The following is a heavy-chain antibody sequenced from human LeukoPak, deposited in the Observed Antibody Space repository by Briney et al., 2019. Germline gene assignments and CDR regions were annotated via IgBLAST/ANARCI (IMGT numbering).Heavy chain of an antibody. V-gene: IGHV4-34*01. Sequence: SETLSLTCAVYGGSFSGYYWSWIRQPPGKGLEWIGEINHSGSTNYNPSLKGRVTISVDTSKNQFSLKLSSVTAADTAVYYCARGLGYYYGSGSYFMDVWGKGTTVTVSS. CDR2: INHSGST. D-gene: IGHD3-10*01. J-gene: IGHJ6*03. CDR1: GGSFSGYY. CDR3: ARGLGYYYGSGSYFMDV.